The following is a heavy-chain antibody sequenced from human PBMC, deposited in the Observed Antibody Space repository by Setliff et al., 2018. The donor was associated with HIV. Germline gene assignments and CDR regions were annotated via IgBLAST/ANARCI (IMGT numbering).Heavy chain of an antibody. J-gene: IGHJ3*01. V-gene: IGHV4-4*02. CDR2: IYHGGST. D-gene: IGHD2-8*02. CDR1: GISIRSNNW. CDR3: ARGKSTGSPFDKIHAAFNV. Sequence: SETLSLTCAVSGISIRSNNWWTWVRQPPGKGLEWIGEIYHGGSTNYNLSLQSRLMMSIDKSQNQFSLNLTSVTAADTAVYYCARGKSTGSPFDKIHAAFNVWGQGTLVTVSS.